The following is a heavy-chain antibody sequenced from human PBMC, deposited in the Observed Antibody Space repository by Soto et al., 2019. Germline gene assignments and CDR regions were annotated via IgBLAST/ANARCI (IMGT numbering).Heavy chain of an antibody. CDR3: ARDHCGDRYYLDY. CDR2: IYYSGST. V-gene: IGHV4-31*03. J-gene: IGHJ4*02. D-gene: IGHD2-21*02. CDR1: GGSISSGGYY. Sequence: QVQLQESGPGLVKPSQTLSLTCTVSGGSISSGGYYWSWIRQHPGKGLEWIGYIYYSGSTYYTPSLESRVTISVDTSKNQFSLKLSSVTAADTAVYYCARDHCGDRYYLDYWGQGTLLTVSS.